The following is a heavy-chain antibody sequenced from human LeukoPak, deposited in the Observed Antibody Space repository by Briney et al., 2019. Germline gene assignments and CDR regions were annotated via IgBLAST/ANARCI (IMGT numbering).Heavy chain of an antibody. CDR3: ARPGWELRHDAFDI. CDR2: IQPGDSDT. J-gene: IGHJ3*02. D-gene: IGHD1-26*01. CDR1: GYTFTSHW. Sequence: GESLKISCQGSGYTFTSHWIGWVRQMPGKGLEWMGVIQPGDSDTRYSPSFQGQVTFSADKSISTAYLQWSSLKASDTAMYYCARPGWELRHDAFDIWGQGTMVTVSS. V-gene: IGHV5-51*01.